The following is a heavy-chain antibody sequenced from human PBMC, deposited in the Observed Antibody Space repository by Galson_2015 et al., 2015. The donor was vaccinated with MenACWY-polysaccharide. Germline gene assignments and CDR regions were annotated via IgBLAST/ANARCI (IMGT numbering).Heavy chain of an antibody. Sequence: PMRLSCAASGFTFTNSVISWVRQAGGKGLEWVSVIRSSGNNTYYADSVRGRFTITRNNSNTTLYLQMNSLRAKDTAVYYCAKDSTDFWSVAGRFDHWGQGTLVTVSS. CDR3: AKDSTDFWSVAGRFDH. CDR2: IRSSGNNT. D-gene: IGHD3-3*01. J-gene: IGHJ5*02. V-gene: IGHV3-23*01. CDR1: GFTFTNSV.